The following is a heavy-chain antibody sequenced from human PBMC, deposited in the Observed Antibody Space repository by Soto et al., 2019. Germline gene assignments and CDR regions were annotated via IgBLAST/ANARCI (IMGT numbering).Heavy chain of an antibody. Sequence: ASVKVSCKASGYTLTGYYMHWVRQAPGQGLEWMGWINPNSGGTNYAQKFQGRVTMTRDTSISTAYMELSRLRSDDTAVYYCARSPRHIVVVTATDWFDPWGQGTLVTVSS. D-gene: IGHD2-21*02. V-gene: IGHV1-2*02. CDR3: ARSPRHIVVVTATDWFDP. CDR2: INPNSGGT. J-gene: IGHJ5*02. CDR1: GYTLTGYY.